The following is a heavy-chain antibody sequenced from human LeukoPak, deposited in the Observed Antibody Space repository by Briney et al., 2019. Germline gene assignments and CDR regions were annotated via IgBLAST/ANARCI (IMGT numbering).Heavy chain of an antibody. J-gene: IGHJ4*02. CDR3: VRRESSGFYYFFDH. V-gene: IGHV3-48*03. CDR1: GFIFSSHE. D-gene: IGHD3-22*01. Sequence: PGGSLRLSCEASGFIFSSHEMNWVRRSPGKGLEWVSYISGDGTTIYYEDSVKGRFTISRDNAKKSLSLQMNSLRVEDTAVYYCVRRESSGFYYFFDHWGQGVLVTVSS. CDR2: ISGDGTTI.